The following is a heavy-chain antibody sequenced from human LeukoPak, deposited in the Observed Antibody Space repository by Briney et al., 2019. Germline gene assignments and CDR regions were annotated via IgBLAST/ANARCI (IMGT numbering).Heavy chain of an antibody. CDR1: GYTFTIYY. D-gene: IGHD2-15*01. CDR2: INPNGGST. V-gene: IGHV1-46*01. CDR3: ARGPRRGVPIAAPQGPLDGFDI. Sequence: ASVKVSCRTFGYTFTIYYIHWVRQAPGQGLEWMGIINPNGGSTSYAQKFQGRLTMTADTSTSTVYMELSSLKSEDTTMYYCARGPRRGVPIAAPQGPLDGFDIWGQGTMVTVSS. J-gene: IGHJ3*02.